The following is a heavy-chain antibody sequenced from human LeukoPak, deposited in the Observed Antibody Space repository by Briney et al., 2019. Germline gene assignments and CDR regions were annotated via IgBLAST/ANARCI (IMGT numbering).Heavy chain of an antibody. V-gene: IGHV1-8*01. CDR3: ARGLRRSLGVVIN. CDR1: GYTFTSYD. Sequence: ASVKVSCKASGYTFTSYDINWVRQATGQGLEWMGWMNPNSGNTGYAQKFQGRVTMTRNASISTAYMELSSLRSEDTAVYYCARGLRRSLGVVINWGQGTLVTVSS. D-gene: IGHD3-3*01. J-gene: IGHJ4*02. CDR2: MNPNSGNT.